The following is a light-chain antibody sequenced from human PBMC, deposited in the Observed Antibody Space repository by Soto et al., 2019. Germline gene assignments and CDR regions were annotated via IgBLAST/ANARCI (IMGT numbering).Light chain of an antibody. V-gene: IGLV2-11*01. Sequence: QSALTQPRSVSGSPGQSVTISCTGTSRDVGGYDSVSWYQQHPGKAPKLMIYDVTQRPSGVPDRFSGSKSGNTASLTISGLQAEDEAVYYCCSYAGSSLYVFGPGTKVTVL. CDR3: CSYAGSSLYV. CDR2: DVT. J-gene: IGLJ1*01. CDR1: SRDVGGYDS.